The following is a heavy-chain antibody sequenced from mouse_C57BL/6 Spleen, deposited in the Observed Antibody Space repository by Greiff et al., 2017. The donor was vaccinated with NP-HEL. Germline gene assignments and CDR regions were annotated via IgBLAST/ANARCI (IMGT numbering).Heavy chain of an antibody. CDR1: GFTFSDYY. V-gene: IGHV5-16*01. J-gene: IGHJ4*01. Sequence: EVKLVESEGGLVQPGSSMKLSCTASGFTFSDYYMAWVRQVPEKGLEWVANINYDGSSTYYLDSLKSRFIISRDNAKNILYLHMSSLKSEDTATYYCARDSYYGSSYAMDYWGQGTSVTVSS. D-gene: IGHD1-1*01. CDR2: INYDGSST. CDR3: ARDSYYGSSYAMDY.